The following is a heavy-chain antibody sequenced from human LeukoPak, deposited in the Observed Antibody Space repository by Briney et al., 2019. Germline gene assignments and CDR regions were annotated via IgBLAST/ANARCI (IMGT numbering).Heavy chain of an antibody. CDR2: IKEDGSAK. J-gene: IGHJ4*02. D-gene: IGHD3-3*01. CDR3: AKDDEGYY. CDR1: GFTFSKSW. V-gene: IGHV3-7*04. Sequence: GRSLRLSCAASGFTFSKSWMSWLRQTPEKWLEWVTNIKEDGSAKYYVDSVKGRFTISRDNAKNSLYLQMNSLRAEDTAVYYCAKDDEGYYWGQGILVTVSS.